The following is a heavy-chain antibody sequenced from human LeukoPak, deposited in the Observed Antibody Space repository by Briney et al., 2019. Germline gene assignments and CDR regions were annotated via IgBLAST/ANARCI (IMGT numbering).Heavy chain of an antibody. Sequence: GGSLRFSCAASGFTFSGSAMHWVRQASGKGLEWVGRIRSKANSYATAYAASVKGRFTISRDDSKNTAYLQMNSLKTEDTAVYYCTRHRSVATNPYGMDVWGQGTTVTVSS. CDR1: GFTFSGSA. CDR3: TRHRSVATNPYGMDV. J-gene: IGHJ6*02. D-gene: IGHD5-12*01. V-gene: IGHV3-73*01. CDR2: IRSKANSYAT.